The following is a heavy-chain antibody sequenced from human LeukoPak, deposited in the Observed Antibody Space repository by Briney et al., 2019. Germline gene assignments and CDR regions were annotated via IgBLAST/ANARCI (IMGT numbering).Heavy chain of an antibody. CDR2: ISSSSSYI. V-gene: IGHV3-21*01. D-gene: IGHD3-22*01. J-gene: IGHJ3*02. CDR1: GFTFSSYS. Sequence: GGSLRLSCAASGFTFSSYSMNWVRRAPGKGLEWVSSISSSSSYIYYADSVKGRFTISRDNAKNSLYLQMNSLRAEDTAVYYCARGFGITMIVVADPLDIWGQGTMVTVSS. CDR3: ARGFGITMIVVADPLDI.